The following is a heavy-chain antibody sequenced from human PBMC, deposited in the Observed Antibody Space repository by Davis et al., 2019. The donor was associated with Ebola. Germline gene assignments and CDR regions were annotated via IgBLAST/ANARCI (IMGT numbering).Heavy chain of an antibody. V-gene: IGHV7-4-1*02. CDR3: ARDRALIAAASWLDY. J-gene: IGHJ4*02. Sequence: AASVKVSCKTSGYTFTGYYLHWVRQAPGQGLEWMGWINTNTGNPTYAQGFKGRIVLSVDTFVSTAYLQISSLKAEDTAVYYCARDRALIAAASWLDYWGQGTLVTVSS. D-gene: IGHD6-13*01. CDR1: GYTFTGYY. CDR2: INTNTGNP.